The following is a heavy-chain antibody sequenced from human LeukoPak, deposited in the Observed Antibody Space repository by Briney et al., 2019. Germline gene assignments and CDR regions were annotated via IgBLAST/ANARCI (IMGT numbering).Heavy chain of an antibody. CDR2: LSSGGSHE. V-gene: IGHV3-30*18. D-gene: IGHD6-13*01. CDR1: GFTFSDYG. J-gene: IGHJ4*02. Sequence: GGSLRHSCAASGFTFSDYGMHWVRQAPGKGLEWVAVLSSGGSHEYFADSVKGRFTISRDNSKNTLNLQMSSLRPEDTAVYYCAKEGATAGKMRFHFDYWGQGTLVTVSS. CDR3: AKEGATAGKMRFHFDY.